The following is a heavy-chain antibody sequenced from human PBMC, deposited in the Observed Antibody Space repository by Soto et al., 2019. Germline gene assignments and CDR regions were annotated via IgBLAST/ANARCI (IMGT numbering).Heavy chain of an antibody. Sequence: GGSLRLSCAASRFTFSDYYMSWIRQAPGKGLEWVSYISSTVRTIYYADSVKGRFTISRDDAKKSLFLQMNSLRAEDTAVYYCAGSYGGNGHMAFDIWGQGTTVTVSS. CDR3: AGSYGGNGHMAFDI. CDR1: RFTFSDYY. J-gene: IGHJ3*02. CDR2: ISSTVRTI. V-gene: IGHV3-11*01. D-gene: IGHD4-17*01.